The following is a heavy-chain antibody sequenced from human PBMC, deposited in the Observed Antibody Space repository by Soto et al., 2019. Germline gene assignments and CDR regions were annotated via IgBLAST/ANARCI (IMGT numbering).Heavy chain of an antibody. CDR3: ARYCSGGSCYYDAFDI. D-gene: IGHD2-15*01. V-gene: IGHV5-51*01. CDR2: IYPGDSDT. CDR1: GYSFTSYW. J-gene: IGHJ3*02. Sequence: GESLKISCKGSGYSFTSYWIGWVRQTPGKGLEWMGIIYPGDSDTRYSPSFQGQVTISADKSISTAYLQWSSLKASDTAMYYCARYCSGGSCYYDAFDIWGQGTMVTVSS.